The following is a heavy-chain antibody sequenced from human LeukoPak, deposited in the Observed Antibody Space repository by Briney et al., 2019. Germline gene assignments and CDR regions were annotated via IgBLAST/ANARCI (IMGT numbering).Heavy chain of an antibody. CDR3: ARRAGAYSYPYDY. V-gene: IGHV3-53*01. CDR2: IYSDNT. Sequence: PGGSLRLSCTVSGFTVSSNSMSWVRHAPGKGLEWVSFIYSDNTHYSDSVKGRFTISRDNSKNTLYLQMNSLRAEDTAVYYCARRAGAYSYPYDYWGQGTLVTVSS. CDR1: GFTVSSNS. J-gene: IGHJ4*02. D-gene: IGHD4/OR15-4a*01.